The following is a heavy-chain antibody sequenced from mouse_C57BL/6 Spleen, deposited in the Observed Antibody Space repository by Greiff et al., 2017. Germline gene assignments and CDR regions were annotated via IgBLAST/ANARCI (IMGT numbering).Heavy chain of an antibody. J-gene: IGHJ1*03. CDR1: GYTFTSYW. D-gene: IGHD1-1*01. CDR2: IYPGSGST. CDR3: ARESGGYGSSYVYFDV. Sequence: VQLQQPGAELVKPGASVKMSCKASGYTFTSYWITWVKQRPGQGLEWIGDIYPGSGSTNYNEKFKSKATLTVDTSASTAYMQLSSLTAEDSAVYYCARESGGYGSSYVYFDVWGTGTTVTVSS. V-gene: IGHV1-55*01.